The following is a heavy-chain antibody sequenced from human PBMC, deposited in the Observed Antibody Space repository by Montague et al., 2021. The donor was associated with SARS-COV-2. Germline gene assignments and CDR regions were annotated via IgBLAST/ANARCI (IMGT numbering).Heavy chain of an antibody. CDR1: GGSMINNY. J-gene: IGHJ6*02. V-gene: IGHV4-59*01. Sequence: SETLSLTCSVSGGSMINNYWSWIRQPPGKGLEWMGYIYYTGSTDYNPSLESRATLSIDTSKNEFSLKLTSVTAAGTAVYYCARGGGRLQYSYYYGMDVWGQGTTVTVSS. CDR3: ARGGGRLQYSYYYGMDV. CDR2: IYYTGST. D-gene: IGHD5-12*01.